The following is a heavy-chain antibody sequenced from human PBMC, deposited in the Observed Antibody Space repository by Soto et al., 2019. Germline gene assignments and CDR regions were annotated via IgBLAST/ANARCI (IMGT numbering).Heavy chain of an antibody. V-gene: IGHV3-33*03. Sequence: QVQLVESGGGVVQPGRSLRLSCRPSGFIFSSFGMHWVRQAPGKGLEWLAVIRYDGSRTYYADSVKGRFTISRDNSENTLFLQMSSLRAEDTAFYYCARVKQTGGAYDSPVDYWGHGTLVTVSP. CDR2: IRYDGSRT. J-gene: IGHJ4*01. D-gene: IGHD3-3*01. CDR3: ARVKQTGGAYDSPVDY. CDR1: GFIFSSFG.